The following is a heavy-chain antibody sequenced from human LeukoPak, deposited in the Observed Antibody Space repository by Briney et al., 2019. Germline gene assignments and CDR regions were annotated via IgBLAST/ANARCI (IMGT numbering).Heavy chain of an antibody. Sequence: ASVKVSCKASGYTFTSYGISWVRQAPGQGLEWMGWISAYNGNTNYAQKFQGRVTMTTDTSTSTAYMELRSLRSDDTAVYYCARDSPSYYYDSSGYYYFRPFDYWGQGTLVTVSS. J-gene: IGHJ4*02. D-gene: IGHD3-22*01. CDR3: ARDSPSYYYDSSGYYYFRPFDY. CDR2: ISAYNGNT. CDR1: GYTFTSYG. V-gene: IGHV1-18*01.